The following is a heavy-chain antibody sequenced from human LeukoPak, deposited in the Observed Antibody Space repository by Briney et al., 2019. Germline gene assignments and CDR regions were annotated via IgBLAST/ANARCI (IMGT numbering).Heavy chain of an antibody. CDR2: ISGSGGST. Sequence: PGGSLRLSCAASGFTFSSYAMSWVRQAPGKGLEWVSAISGSGGSTYYADSVKGRFTISRDNSKNTLYLQMNSLRAEDTALYYCARTYYFDSSGYYSEGNYYYYHMDVWGKGTTVTVSS. V-gene: IGHV3-23*01. J-gene: IGHJ6*03. CDR3: ARTYYFDSSGYYSEGNYYYYHMDV. D-gene: IGHD3-22*01. CDR1: GFTFSSYA.